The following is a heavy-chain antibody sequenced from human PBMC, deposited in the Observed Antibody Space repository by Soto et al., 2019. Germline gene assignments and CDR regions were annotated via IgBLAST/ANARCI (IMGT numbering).Heavy chain of an antibody. CDR1: GYTFTSYD. J-gene: IGHJ4*02. Sequence: QVQLVQSGAEVKKPGASVKVSCKASGYTFTSYDINWVRQATGQGLEWMGWMNPNSGNTGYAQKFQGRVTMTRNTSISPAYRALSSLRSADTAVCYSARESARRAIDYWGQGTLVTVPS. CDR3: ARESARRAIDY. V-gene: IGHV1-8*01. CDR2: MNPNSGNT.